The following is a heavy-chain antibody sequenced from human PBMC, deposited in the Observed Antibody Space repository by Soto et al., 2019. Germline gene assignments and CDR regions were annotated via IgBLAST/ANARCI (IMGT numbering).Heavy chain of an antibody. J-gene: IGHJ5*01. V-gene: IGHV3-30*03. D-gene: IGHD3-22*01. CDR3: VMWVGGSMYDNSGKFDS. CDR1: GITFSRHG. Sequence: QVYLVESGGGVVQPGRSLRLTCAASGITFSRHGMHWVRQAPGKGPEWVALVSNDGNRKYYADSVKGRFTISRDNSENTLYLQMNSLRAEDTAVYYCVMWVGGSMYDNSGKFDSWGQGTLVTVSS. CDR2: VSNDGNRK.